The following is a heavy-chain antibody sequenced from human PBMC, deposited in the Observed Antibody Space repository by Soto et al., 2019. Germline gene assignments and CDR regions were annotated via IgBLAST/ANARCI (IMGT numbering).Heavy chain of an antibody. CDR1: GGSISSYY. CDR3: ARDHLVDTAMVNGVHDAFDI. D-gene: IGHD5-18*01. Sequence: PSETLSLTCTVSGGSISSYYWSWIRQPPGKGLEWIGYIYYSGSTNYNPSLKSRVTISVDTSKNQFSLKLSSVTAADTAVYYCARDHLVDTAMVNGVHDAFDIWGQGTMVTVSS. J-gene: IGHJ3*02. CDR2: IYYSGST. V-gene: IGHV4-59*01.